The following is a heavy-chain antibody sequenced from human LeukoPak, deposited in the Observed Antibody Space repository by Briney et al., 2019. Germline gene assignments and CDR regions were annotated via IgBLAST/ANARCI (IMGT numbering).Heavy chain of an antibody. CDR1: GGTFSSYA. Sequence: ASVKVSCKASGGTFSSYAISWVRQAPGQGLEWMGGIIPIFGTANYAQKFQGRVTITADKSTSTAYMELSSLRSEDTAVYYCARVSNCSGGSCYSGIYYYYYMDVWGKGTTVTVSS. CDR2: IIPIFGTA. J-gene: IGHJ6*03. CDR3: ARVSNCSGGSCYSGIYYYYYMDV. V-gene: IGHV1-69*06. D-gene: IGHD2-15*01.